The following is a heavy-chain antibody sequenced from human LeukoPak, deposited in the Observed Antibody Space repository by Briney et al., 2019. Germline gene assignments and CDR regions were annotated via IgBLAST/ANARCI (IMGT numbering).Heavy chain of an antibody. Sequence: GGSLRLSCAASGFTFSSYSMNWVRQAPGKGLEWVSYISSSSSTIYYADSVKGRFTISRDNAKNSLYLQMNSLRAEDTAVYYCAREGLRTYYDFWSGYQTYYYCYMDVWGKGTTVTVSS. D-gene: IGHD3-3*01. V-gene: IGHV3-48*01. CDR2: ISSSSSTI. J-gene: IGHJ6*03. CDR3: AREGLRTYYDFWSGYQTYYYCYMDV. CDR1: GFTFSSYS.